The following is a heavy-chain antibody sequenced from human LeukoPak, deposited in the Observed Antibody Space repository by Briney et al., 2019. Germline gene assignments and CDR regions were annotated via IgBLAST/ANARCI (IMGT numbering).Heavy chain of an antibody. Sequence: PGGSLRLSCVASGFILSRYYMSWVRHTPGKGLEWVALSYSGGSTYYADSVKGRFTISRDNSKKMLFLQMNSLRADDTGVYYCARGPDVDGYIHAPFDSWGQGTLATVSS. CDR2: SYSGGST. D-gene: IGHD5-24*01. V-gene: IGHV3-53*01. J-gene: IGHJ4*02. CDR1: GFILSRYY. CDR3: ARGPDVDGYIHAPFDS.